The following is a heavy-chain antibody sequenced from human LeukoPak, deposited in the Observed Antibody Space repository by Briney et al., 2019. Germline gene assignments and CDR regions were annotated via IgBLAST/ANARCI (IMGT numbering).Heavy chain of an antibody. CDR2: IYYSGST. J-gene: IGHJ4*02. Sequence: PSETLSLTCTVSGGSISSGGYYWSWVRQHPGKGLEWIGYIYYSGSTYYNPSLKSRVTISVDTSKNQFSLKLSSVTAADTAVYYCARARRIRPFDYWGQGTLVTVSS. CDR3: ARARRIRPFDY. V-gene: IGHV4-31*03. CDR1: GGSISSGGYY.